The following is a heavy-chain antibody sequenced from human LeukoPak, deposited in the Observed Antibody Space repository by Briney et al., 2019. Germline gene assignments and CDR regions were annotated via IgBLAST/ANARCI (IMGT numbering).Heavy chain of an antibody. Sequence: GGSLRLSCAASGFTFSSYGMHWVRQAPGKGLEWVAFIRYDGSDKYYVDSVKGRFTISRDNAKNSLYLQMDSLRAEDTAVYYCLRYCSGGVCPGWFDPWGQGTLVTVSS. D-gene: IGHD2-8*02. CDR1: GFTFSSYG. J-gene: IGHJ5*02. V-gene: IGHV3-30*02. CDR2: IRYDGSDK. CDR3: LRYCSGGVCPGWFDP.